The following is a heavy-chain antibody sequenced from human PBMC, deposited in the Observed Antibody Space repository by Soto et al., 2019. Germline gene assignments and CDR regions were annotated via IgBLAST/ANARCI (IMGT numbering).Heavy chain of an antibody. CDR1: GGSFSGYY. CDR3: ARGGGYSGYAAPVPHREYTVTTLKETPFDY. Sequence: QVQLQQWGAGLLKPSETLSLTCAVYGGSFSGYYWSWIRQPPGKGLEWIGEINHSGSTNYNPSLKSRVTISVDTSKNQFSLKLSSVPAADTAVYYCARGGGYSGYAAPVPHREYTVTTLKETPFDYWGQGTLVTVSS. CDR2: INHSGST. J-gene: IGHJ4*02. D-gene: IGHD5-12*01. V-gene: IGHV4-34*01.